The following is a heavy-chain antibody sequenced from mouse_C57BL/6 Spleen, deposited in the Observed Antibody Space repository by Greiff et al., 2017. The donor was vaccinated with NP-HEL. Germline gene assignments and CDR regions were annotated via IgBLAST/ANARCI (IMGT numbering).Heavy chain of an antibody. D-gene: IGHD2-4*01. Sequence: QVQLKQSGAELVRPGTSVKVSCKASGYAFTNYLIEWVKQRPGQGLEWIGVINPGSGGTNYNEKFKGKATLTADKSSSTAYMQLSSLTSEDSAVYFCARYDYDFAYWGQGTLVTVSA. CDR1: GYAFTNYL. J-gene: IGHJ3*01. V-gene: IGHV1-54*01. CDR3: ARYDYDFAY. CDR2: INPGSGGT.